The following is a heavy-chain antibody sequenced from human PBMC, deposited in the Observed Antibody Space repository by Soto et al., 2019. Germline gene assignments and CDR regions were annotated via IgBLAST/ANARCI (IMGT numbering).Heavy chain of an antibody. J-gene: IGHJ4*02. CDR3: ARGRRTSLGYSSVGGYLDY. CDR2: INYSGST. V-gene: IGHV4-34*01. D-gene: IGHD5-18*01. CDR1: GGSFSGYY. Sequence: PSETLSLTCAVYGGSFSGYYWSWIRQPPGKGLEWIGEINYSGSTNYNPSLKSRVTISVDTSKNQFSLKLSSVTAADTAVYYCARGRRTSLGYSSVGGYLDYWGQGTLVTVSS.